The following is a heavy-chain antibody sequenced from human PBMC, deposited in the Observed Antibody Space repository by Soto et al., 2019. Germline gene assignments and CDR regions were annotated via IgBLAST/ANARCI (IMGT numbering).Heavy chain of an antibody. CDR1: GFTFSSYA. J-gene: IGHJ3*02. V-gene: IGHV3-30-3*01. D-gene: IGHD1-20*01. CDR2: ISYDGSNK. Sequence: QVQLVESGGGVVQPGRSLRLSCAASGFTFSSYAVHWVRQAPGKGLEWVAVISYDGSNKFYADSVKGRFTISRDNSKNTLYLQMNSLRAEDTAVYYCARDRDNWSDGGGAFDIWGQGTMVTVSS. CDR3: ARDRDNWSDGGGAFDI.